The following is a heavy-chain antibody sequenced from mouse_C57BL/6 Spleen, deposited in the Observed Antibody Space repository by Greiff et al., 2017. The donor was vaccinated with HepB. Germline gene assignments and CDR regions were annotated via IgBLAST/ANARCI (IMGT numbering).Heavy chain of an antibody. Sequence: QVQLKQPGAELVKPGASVKLSCKASGYTFTSYWMHWVKQRPGQGLEWIGMIHPNSGSTNYNEKFKSKATLTVDKSSSTAYMQLSSLTSEDSAVYYCATYGNFWFAYWGEGTLVTVAA. CDR1: GYTFTSYW. CDR3: ATYGNFWFAY. J-gene: IGHJ3*01. D-gene: IGHD2-1*01. V-gene: IGHV1-64*01. CDR2: IHPNSGST.